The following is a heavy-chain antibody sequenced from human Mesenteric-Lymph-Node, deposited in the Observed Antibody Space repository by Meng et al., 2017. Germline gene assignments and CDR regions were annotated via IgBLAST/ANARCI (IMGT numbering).Heavy chain of an antibody. D-gene: IGHD4-17*01. CDR1: GGSFSSYY. J-gene: IGHJ5*02. CDR3: ARRDGASAYNWFDP. CDR2: INHSGST. Sequence: QAQLQQWGGGGLKPSESLSLPCSAFGGSFSSYYWRWSRQPPGKGLEWMGEINHSGSTNYNPSLKSRVTISVDTSNNQFFLKLSSVTAADTAVEYCARRDGASAYNWFDPWGQGTLVTVSS. V-gene: IGHV4-34*01.